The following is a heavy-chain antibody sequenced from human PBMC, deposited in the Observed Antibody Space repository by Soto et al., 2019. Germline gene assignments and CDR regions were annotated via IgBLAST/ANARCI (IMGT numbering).Heavy chain of an antibody. CDR2: IYYSGST. J-gene: IGHJ5*02. D-gene: IGHD4-17*01. CDR3: ARRTVTLEWSWFDP. V-gene: IGHV4-39*01. Sequence: SETLSLTCTVSGGSISSSSYYWGWIRQPPGKGLEWIGSIYYSGSTYYNPSLKSRVTISVDTSKNQFSLKLSSVTAADTAVYYCARRTVTLEWSWFDPWGQGTLVTVSS. CDR1: GGSISSSSYY.